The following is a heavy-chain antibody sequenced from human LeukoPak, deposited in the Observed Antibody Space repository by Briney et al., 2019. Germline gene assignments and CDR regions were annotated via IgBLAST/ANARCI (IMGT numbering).Heavy chain of an antibody. D-gene: IGHD3-16*01. J-gene: IGHJ4*02. Sequence: SKTLSLTCTVSGGSISDYYWSWIRQPAGKGLEWIGRIYSSGSTNSHPALKSRVTMSVDTSKNQVSLILSSVTAADTAMYFCARENRYNSYALDYWGQGTLVTVSS. V-gene: IGHV4-4*07. CDR1: GGSISDYY. CDR2: IYSSGST. CDR3: ARENRYNSYALDY.